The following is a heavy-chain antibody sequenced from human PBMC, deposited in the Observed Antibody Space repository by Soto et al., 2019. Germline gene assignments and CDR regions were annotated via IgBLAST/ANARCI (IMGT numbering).Heavy chain of an antibody. CDR1: GGSINSGGYY. CDR2: IYYSGST. CDR3: AREALVTPRYFDY. V-gene: IGHV4-31*02. J-gene: IGHJ4*02. Sequence: QVQLQESGPGLVKPSQTLSLTCTVAGGSINSGGYYWSWIRQHPAKGLEWIGYIYYSGSTFYNPSLKSRVSISMDTSKNQFSLNLYSVTAAYTAMYYCAREALVTPRYFDYWGQGTLVTVSS. D-gene: IGHD6-13*01.